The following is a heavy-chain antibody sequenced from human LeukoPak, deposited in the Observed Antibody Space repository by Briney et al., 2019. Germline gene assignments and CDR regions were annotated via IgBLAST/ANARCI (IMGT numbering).Heavy chain of an antibody. CDR1: GYTFTGYF. D-gene: IGHD2-15*01. Sequence: ASVKVSCKASGYTFTGYFIHWVRQAPGQGLEWMGWINPNNGGTNYAQKFQDRVTMTRDTSISTAYMELSRLRSEDTAVYYCARTLPYRDCSGGSCPLYFDYWGQGTLVTVSS. J-gene: IGHJ4*02. CDR3: ARTLPYRDCSGGSCPLYFDY. CDR2: INPNNGGT. V-gene: IGHV1-2*02.